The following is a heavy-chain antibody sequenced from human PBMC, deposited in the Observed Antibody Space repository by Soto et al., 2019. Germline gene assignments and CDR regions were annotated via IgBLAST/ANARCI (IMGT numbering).Heavy chain of an antibody. CDR3: AKDSRIVVVTAPYDY. CDR2: ISYDGSNK. CDR1: GFTFSSYG. J-gene: IGHJ4*02. V-gene: IGHV3-30*18. Sequence: QVQLVESGGGVVQPGRSLRLSFAASGFTFSSYGMHWVRQAPGKGLEWVAVISYDGSNKYYADSVKGRFTISRDNSKNTLYLQMNSLRAEDTAVYYCAKDSRIVVVTAPYDYWGQGTLVTVSS. D-gene: IGHD2-21*02.